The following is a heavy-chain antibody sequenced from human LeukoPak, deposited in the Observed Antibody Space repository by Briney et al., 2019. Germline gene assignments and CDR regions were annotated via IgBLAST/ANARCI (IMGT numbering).Heavy chain of an antibody. CDR2: IYYSGST. V-gene: IGHV4-59*01. CDR1: GGSISSYY. J-gene: IGHJ4*02. D-gene: IGHD2-21*02. CDR3: ARQYCGGDCYSLDY. Sequence: SETLSLTCTVSGGSISSYYWSWIRQPPGKGLEWIGYIYYSGSTNYNPSLKSRVTISVDTSKNQFSLKLTSLTAADTAVYFCARQYCGGDCYSLDYWSPGKLVAVSS.